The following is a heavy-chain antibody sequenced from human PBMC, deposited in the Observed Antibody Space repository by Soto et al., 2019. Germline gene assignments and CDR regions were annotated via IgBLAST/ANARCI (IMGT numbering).Heavy chain of an antibody. J-gene: IGHJ4*02. D-gene: IGHD5-18*01. CDR2: ISSNGLSS. CDR1: GFTFSSYA. V-gene: IGHV3-64*01. CDR3: ARRPPSGNSFGYGGIDY. Sequence: EVQLVESGGGLVQPGGSLRLSCAASGFTFSSYAMHWVRQAPGKGLEYVSVISSNGLSSYYANSVKGRFTISRDSSKNKLYLQMGGLRAEDMAVYYSARRPPSGNSFGYGGIDYWGQGTLVTVSS.